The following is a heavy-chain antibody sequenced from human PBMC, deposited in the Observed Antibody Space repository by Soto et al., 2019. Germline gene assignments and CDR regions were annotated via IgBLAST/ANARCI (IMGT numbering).Heavy chain of an antibody. V-gene: IGHV4-4*02. CDR3: ARVFSSGSGWMYYFDF. CDR2: IYYTGAT. Sequence: QVELQESGPRLVKSSGTLSLTCEVSSGSISTGNWWSWVRQPPGKGLEWIGEIYYTGATNYNPSLKSRVTMTIDKSKVQFSLILTSATAAYTAVYYCARVFSSGSGWMYYFDFWGQGILVSVSS. CDR1: SGSISTGNW. J-gene: IGHJ4*02. D-gene: IGHD6-25*01.